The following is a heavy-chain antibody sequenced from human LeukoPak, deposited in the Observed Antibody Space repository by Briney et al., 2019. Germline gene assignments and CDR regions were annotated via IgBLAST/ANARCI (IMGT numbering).Heavy chain of an antibody. Sequence: GGSLRLSCAASGFTFSSYWMSWVRQAPGKGLEWVANIKQDGSEKYYVNSVKGRFTISRDNAKNSLYLQMNSLRAEDTAVYYCARDRVFYDSSGYRPFDYWGQGTLVTVSS. J-gene: IGHJ4*02. CDR1: GFTFSSYW. CDR2: IKQDGSEK. V-gene: IGHV3-7*01. CDR3: ARDRVFYDSSGYRPFDY. D-gene: IGHD3-22*01.